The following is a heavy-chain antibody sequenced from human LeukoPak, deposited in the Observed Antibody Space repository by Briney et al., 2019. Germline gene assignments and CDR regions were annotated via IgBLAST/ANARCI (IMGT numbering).Heavy chain of an antibody. D-gene: IGHD3-10*01. J-gene: IGHJ4*02. CDR2: IYPGDSDT. CDR3: ARLPYYYGSGSQGGFDY. Sequence: GASLKISCKGSGYSFTSYWIGWVRQMPGKGLEWMGIIYPGDSDTRYSPSFQGQVTISADKSISTAYLQWSSLKASDTAMYYCARLPYYYGSGSQGGFDYWGQGTLVTVSS. CDR1: GYSFTSYW. V-gene: IGHV5-51*01.